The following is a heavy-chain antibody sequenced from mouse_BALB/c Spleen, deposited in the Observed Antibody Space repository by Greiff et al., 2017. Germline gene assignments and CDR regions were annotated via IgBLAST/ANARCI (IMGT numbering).Heavy chain of an antibody. CDR1: GYTFTSYV. D-gene: IGHD1-1*01. V-gene: IGHV1-14*01. CDR3: ARALYAPDY. J-gene: IGHJ2*01. CDR2: INPYNDGT. Sequence: QLQPSGPELVKPGASVKMSFQASGYTFTSYVMHWVKQKPGQGLEWIGYINPYNDGTKYNEKFKGKATLTSDQSSSTAYMELSSLTSEDSAVYYCARALYAPDYWGQGTTLTVSS.